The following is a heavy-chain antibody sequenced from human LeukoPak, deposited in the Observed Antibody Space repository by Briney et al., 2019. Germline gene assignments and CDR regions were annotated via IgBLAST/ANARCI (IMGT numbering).Heavy chain of an antibody. CDR1: GSPFSSYW. V-gene: IGHV3-7*03. J-gene: IGHJ4*02. Sequence: PGGSLRLSCVASGSPFSSYWMTWVRQAPGKGLEWVANIKQDGSKKSYVDSVKGRFTISRDNAKNSLYLQMNSLRAEDTAVYYCARPGLGSFDYWGQGTLVTVSS. CDR3: ARPGLGSFDY. CDR2: IKQDGSKK. D-gene: IGHD1-26*01.